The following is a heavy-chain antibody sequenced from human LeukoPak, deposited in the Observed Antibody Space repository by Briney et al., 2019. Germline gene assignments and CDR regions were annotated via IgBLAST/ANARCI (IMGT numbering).Heavy chain of an antibody. CDR2: ISYDGSNK. V-gene: IGHV3-30-3*01. Sequence: GGSLRLSCAASGFTFSSYAMHWVRQAPGKGLEWVAVISYDGSNKYYADSVKGRFTISRDNSKNTLYLQMNSLRAEDTAVYYCAKDDSLCFDPWGQGTLVTVSS. D-gene: IGHD2-21*01. CDR3: AKDDSLCFDP. CDR1: GFTFSSYA. J-gene: IGHJ5*02.